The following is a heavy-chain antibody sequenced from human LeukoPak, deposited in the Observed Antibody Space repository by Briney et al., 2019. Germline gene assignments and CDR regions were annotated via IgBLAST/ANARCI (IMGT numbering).Heavy chain of an antibody. Sequence: GGSLRLSCAASGFTFSGYAMSWVRQAPGKGLEWVSAISGSGGSTYYADSVKGRFTISRDNSKNTLYLQMNNLRAEDTAVYYCAFLRVVVVPAAMRANYWGQGTLVTVSS. J-gene: IGHJ4*02. D-gene: IGHD2-2*01. CDR3: AFLRVVVVPAAMRANY. CDR2: ISGSGGST. V-gene: IGHV3-23*01. CDR1: GFTFSGYA.